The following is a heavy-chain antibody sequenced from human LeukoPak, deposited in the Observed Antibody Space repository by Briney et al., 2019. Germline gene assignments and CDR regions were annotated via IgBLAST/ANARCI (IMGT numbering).Heavy chain of an antibody. D-gene: IGHD3-10*01. CDR2: INQDGREK. V-gene: IGHV3-7*01. Sequence: PGGSLRLSCAASGFTFNSFWMSWVRQAPGKGLEWVASINQDGREKYYVDSVKGRFTVSRDNAKNSLYLQMNSLRDEDTAVYYCATDYEGVIWFGKLSYWGQGTLVTVSS. CDR3: ATDYEGVIWFGKLSY. CDR1: GFTFNSFW. J-gene: IGHJ4*02.